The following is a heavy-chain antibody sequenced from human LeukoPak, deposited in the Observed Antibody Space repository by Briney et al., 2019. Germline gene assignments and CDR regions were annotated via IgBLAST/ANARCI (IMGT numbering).Heavy chain of an antibody. D-gene: IGHD3-10*01. Sequence: SETLSLTCTVSGGSISSSSYYWGWIRQPPGKGLEWIGSIYYSGSTYYNPSLKSRVTISVDTSKNQFSLKLSSVTAADTAVYYCARTRWLWFGESLVFDPWGQGTLVTVSS. CDR2: IYYSGST. V-gene: IGHV4-39*07. CDR3: ARTRWLWFGESLVFDP. J-gene: IGHJ5*02. CDR1: GGSISSSSYY.